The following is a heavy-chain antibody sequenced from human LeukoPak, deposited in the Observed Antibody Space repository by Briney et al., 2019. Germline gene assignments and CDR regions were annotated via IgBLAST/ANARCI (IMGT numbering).Heavy chain of an antibody. Sequence: SETLSLTCTVSGYSISSGYYWGWIRQPPGKGLEWIGSIYYSGSTYYNPSLKSRVTISVDTSKNQFSLKLSSVTAADTAVYYCARQQSYYDSSGRTDYWGQGTLVTVSS. D-gene: IGHD3-22*01. V-gene: IGHV4-38-2*02. CDR2: IYYSGST. J-gene: IGHJ4*02. CDR3: ARQQSYYDSSGRTDY. CDR1: GYSISSGYY.